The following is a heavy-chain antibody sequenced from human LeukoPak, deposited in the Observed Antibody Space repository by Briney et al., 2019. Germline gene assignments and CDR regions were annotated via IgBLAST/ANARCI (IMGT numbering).Heavy chain of an antibody. V-gene: IGHV4-31*03. Sequence: PSETLSLTCTVSGGSISSGGYYWSWIRQHPGKGLEWIGYIYYSGSTYYNPSLKSRVTISVDTSKNQLSLKLSSVTAADTAVYYCARAVGSGSYNFDYWGQGTLVTVSS. CDR1: GGSISSGGYY. CDR2: IYYSGST. D-gene: IGHD3-10*01. J-gene: IGHJ4*02. CDR3: ARAVGSGSYNFDY.